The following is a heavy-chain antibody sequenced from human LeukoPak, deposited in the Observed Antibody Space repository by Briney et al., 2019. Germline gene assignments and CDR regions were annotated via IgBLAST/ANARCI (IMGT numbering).Heavy chain of an antibody. CDR2: ISGSGDST. J-gene: IGHJ4*02. Sequence: PGGSVRLSCAASGVTFSSDAMSWVRQAPGKGLEWVSSISGSGDSTYYGDSVKGRFTISRNNSKNTLYLQMNSLRAEDTAVYYCAKTRPLDSSSWSHGDYWGQGTLVTVSS. CDR1: GVTFSSDA. CDR3: AKTRPLDSSSWSHGDY. D-gene: IGHD6-13*01. V-gene: IGHV3-23*01.